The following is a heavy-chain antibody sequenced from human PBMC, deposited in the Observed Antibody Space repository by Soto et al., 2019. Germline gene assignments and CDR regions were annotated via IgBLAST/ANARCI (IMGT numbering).Heavy chain of an antibody. CDR2: IYSGGST. Sequence: GGSLRLSCAASGFTVSSNYMSWVRQAPGKGLEWVSVIYSGGSTYYADSVKGRFTISRHNSKNTLYLQMNSLRAEDTAVYYCARAPSLRFGGYYYYMDVWGKGTTVTVSS. CDR3: ARAPSLRFGGYYYYMDV. D-gene: IGHD3-3*01. CDR1: GFTVSSNY. J-gene: IGHJ6*03. V-gene: IGHV3-53*04.